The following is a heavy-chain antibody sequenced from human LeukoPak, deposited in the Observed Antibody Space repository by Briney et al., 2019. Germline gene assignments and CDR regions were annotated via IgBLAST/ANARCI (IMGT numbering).Heavy chain of an antibody. CDR3: ARGRRVYCSGGSCYPYY. CDR1: GYTFTSYD. D-gene: IGHD2-15*01. CDR2: MNPNSGNT. V-gene: IGHV1-8*01. J-gene: IGHJ4*02. Sequence: ASVKVSCKASGYTFTSYDINWVRQATGQGLEWMGWMNPNSGNTDYAQKFQGRVTMTRNTSISTAYMELSSLRSEDTAVYYCARGRRVYCSGGSCYPYYWGQGTLVTVSS.